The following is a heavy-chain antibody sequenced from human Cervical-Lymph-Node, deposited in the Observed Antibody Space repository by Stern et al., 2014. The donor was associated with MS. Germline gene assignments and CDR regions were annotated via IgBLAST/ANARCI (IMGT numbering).Heavy chain of an antibody. CDR1: GGTFSKFP. J-gene: IGHJ5*02. D-gene: IGHD6-13*01. CDR2: IFPVFGTP. V-gene: IGHV1-69*01. CDR3: ALSSETSDRWYSLGYDL. Sequence: VQLLQSGAEVTKPGSSVKVSCKASGGTFSKFPSSWVRQAPGQGIEWMGGIFPVFGTPTYAQEVRGRVTITADVSTSTVYMELSSLRSDDTAVYYCALSSETSDRWYSLGYDLWGQGTLVTVSS.